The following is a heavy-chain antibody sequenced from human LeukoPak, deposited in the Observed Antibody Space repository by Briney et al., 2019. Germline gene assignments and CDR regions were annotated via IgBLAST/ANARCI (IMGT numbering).Heavy chain of an antibody. Sequence: SETLSLTCTVSGGSISGYYWSWIRQPPGKGLEWIGFIYYSGSTKYNPSLKSRVTISVDTSKNPFSLKLTSVTAADTAVYYCARYGSGSYSDDHFQHWGQGTLVTVSS. CDR1: GGSISGYY. D-gene: IGHD3-10*01. V-gene: IGHV4-59*08. J-gene: IGHJ1*01. CDR3: ARYGSGSYSDDHFQH. CDR2: IYYSGST.